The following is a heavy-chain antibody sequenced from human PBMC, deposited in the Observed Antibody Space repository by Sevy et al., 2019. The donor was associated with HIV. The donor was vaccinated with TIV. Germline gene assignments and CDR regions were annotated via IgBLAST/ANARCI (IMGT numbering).Heavy chain of an antibody. CDR2: ISSSGSTI. D-gene: IGHD3-9*01. CDR1: GFTFSDYY. CDR3: AGGGTYYDILTGPRDY. V-gene: IGHV3-11*01. Sequence: GGSLRLSCAASGFTFSDYYMSWIRQAPGKGLEWVSYISSSGSTIYYADSVKGRFTISRDNAKNSLYLQMNSLRAEDTAVYYCAGGGTYYDILTGPRDYWGQGTLVTVSS. J-gene: IGHJ4*02.